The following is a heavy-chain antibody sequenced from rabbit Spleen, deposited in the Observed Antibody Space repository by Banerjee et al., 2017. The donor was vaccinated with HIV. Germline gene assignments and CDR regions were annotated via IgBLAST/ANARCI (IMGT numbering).Heavy chain of an antibody. CDR3: ARDLVGVIGWNFYL. J-gene: IGHJ4*01. CDR2: IDPLFGTT. D-gene: IGHD1-1*01. Sequence: QSLEESGGDLVKPGASLTLTCTASGFSFSSRYYMCWVRQAPGKGLEWIGYIDPLFGTTYYATWAKGRFTISRTSSTTVTLRKTSLTAADTATYFCARDLVGVIGWNFYLWGQGTLVTVS. CDR1: GFSFSSRYY. V-gene: IGHV1S40*01.